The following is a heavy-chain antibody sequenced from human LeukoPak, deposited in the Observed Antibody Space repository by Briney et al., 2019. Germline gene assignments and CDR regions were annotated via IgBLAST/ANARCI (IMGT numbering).Heavy chain of an antibody. Sequence: SETLSLTFTVSGGSIRSRYYYWGWIRQPPGKGLECIGSIYDSGSPYYNPSLKRRVTLSVDTSKNQFSLKLNSVTAADTAVYYCARHYGPWGQGTLVTVSS. CDR3: ARHYGP. CDR1: GGSIRSRYYY. J-gene: IGHJ5*02. D-gene: IGHD3-10*01. V-gene: IGHV4-39*01. CDR2: IYDSGSP.